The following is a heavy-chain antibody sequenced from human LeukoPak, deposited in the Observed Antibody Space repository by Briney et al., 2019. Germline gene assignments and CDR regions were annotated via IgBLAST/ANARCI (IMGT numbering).Heavy chain of an antibody. J-gene: IGHJ4*02. CDR1: GFTFSSYA. D-gene: IGHD3-22*01. CDR3: AKVPYDSSGYYYLNY. CDR2: ISGSGGST. V-gene: IGHV3-23*01. Sequence: GGSLRLSSAASGFTFSSYAMSWVRQAPGKGLEWVSAISGSGGSTYYADSVKGRFTISRDNSKNTLYLQMNSLRAEDTAVYYCAKVPYDSSGYYYLNYWGQGTLVTVSS.